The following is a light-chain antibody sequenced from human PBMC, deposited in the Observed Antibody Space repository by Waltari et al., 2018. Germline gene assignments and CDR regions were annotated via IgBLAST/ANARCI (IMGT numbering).Light chain of an antibody. CDR2: KAS. Sequence: DIQMTQSTSTLSASVGDSVTITCRASQRISYWLAWYQQKPWKAPKLLLYKASTLESGVPSRFSGSGFGTEFTLTISSLEPDDFATYYCQQYNTFKYTFGQGTKLEI. CDR1: QRISYW. CDR3: QQYNTFKYT. J-gene: IGKJ2*01. V-gene: IGKV1-5*03.